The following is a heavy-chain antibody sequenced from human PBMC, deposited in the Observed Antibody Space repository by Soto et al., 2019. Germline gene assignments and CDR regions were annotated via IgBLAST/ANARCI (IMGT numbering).Heavy chain of an antibody. CDR3: ARANCTNGVCPPGAFGYYYYYGMDV. CDR2: IIPIFGTA. D-gene: IGHD2-8*01. Sequence: SVKVSCKASGGTFSSYAISWVRQAPGQGLEWMGGIIPIFGTANYAQEFQGRVTITADESTSTAYMELGSLRSEDTAVDYCARANCTNGVCPPGAFGYYYYYGMDVWGQGTTVTVSS. V-gene: IGHV1-69*13. CDR1: GGTFSSYA. J-gene: IGHJ6*02.